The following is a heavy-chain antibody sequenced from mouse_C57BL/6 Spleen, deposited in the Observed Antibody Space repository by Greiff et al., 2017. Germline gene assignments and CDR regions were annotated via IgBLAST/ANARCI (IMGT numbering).Heavy chain of an antibody. CDR3: ARGDYSFPRFAY. CDR1: GYTFTDYY. J-gene: IGHJ3*01. Sequence: EVQLQQSGPELVKPGASVKISCKASGYTFTDYYMNWVKQSHGKSLEWIGDINPNNGGTSYNQKFKGKATLTVDKSSSTAYMELRSLTSEDSAVYYCARGDYSFPRFAYWGQGTLVTVSA. CDR2: INPNNGGT. V-gene: IGHV1-26*01. D-gene: IGHD2-12*01.